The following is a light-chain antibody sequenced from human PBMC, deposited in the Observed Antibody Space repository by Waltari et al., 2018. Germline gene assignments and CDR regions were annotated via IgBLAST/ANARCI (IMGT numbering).Light chain of an antibody. J-gene: IGLJ2*01. CDR2: DNN. CDR1: SPNIGKNS. Sequence: QSVLTQPPSVSAPPGQGVPIPCPGSSPNIGKNSVYWHQQLPGTAPKLLIYDNNKRPSGIPDRFSGSKSGTSATLGITGLQTGDEADYYCGTWDSSLSAVVFGGGTKLTVL. CDR3: GTWDSSLSAVV. V-gene: IGLV1-51*01.